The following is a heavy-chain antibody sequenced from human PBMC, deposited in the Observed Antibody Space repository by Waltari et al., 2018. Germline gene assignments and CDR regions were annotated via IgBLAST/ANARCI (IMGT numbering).Heavy chain of an antibody. V-gene: IGHV4-38-2*01. CDR1: GYSISSGSY. D-gene: IGHD2-15*01. CDR3: ARQGGGSSNFDY. J-gene: IGHJ4*02. CDR2: IYHSGST. Sequence: QVQLQESGPGLVKPSETLSLTCAVSGYSISSGSYWGWIRQPPGKGLEWIGSIYHSGSTYYNPSLKSRVTISVDTSKNQFSLKLSSVTAADTAVYYCARQGGGSSNFDYWGQGTLVTVSS.